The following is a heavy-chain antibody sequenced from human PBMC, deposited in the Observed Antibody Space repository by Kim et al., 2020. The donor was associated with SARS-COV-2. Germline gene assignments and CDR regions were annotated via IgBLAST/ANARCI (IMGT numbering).Heavy chain of an antibody. J-gene: IGHJ5*02. CDR3: AREKGYSSSWFDP. D-gene: IGHD6-13*01. Sequence: GGPLRLSCAASGFTFSSYGMHWVRQAPGKGLEWVAVIWYDGSNKYYADSVKGRFTISRDNSKNTLYLQMNSLRAEDTAVYYCAREKGYSSSWFDPWGQGTLVTVSS. V-gene: IGHV3-33*01. CDR1: GFTFSSYG. CDR2: IWYDGSNK.